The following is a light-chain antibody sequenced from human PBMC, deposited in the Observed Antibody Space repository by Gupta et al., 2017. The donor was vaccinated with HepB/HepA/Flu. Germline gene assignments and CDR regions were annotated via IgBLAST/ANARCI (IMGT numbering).Light chain of an antibody. Sequence: DIQITQSPPSISASVTGRVTITCRASQAIRSWLAWYQQTPGEAPKLLMYSASSLESGVPVRFSGTGSGTDFSLTISSLQPEDFATYYCQEAATCHALTFGGGTKVEIK. CDR3: QEAATCHALT. CDR2: SAS. V-gene: IGKV1-12*01. CDR1: QAIRSW. J-gene: IGKJ4*01.